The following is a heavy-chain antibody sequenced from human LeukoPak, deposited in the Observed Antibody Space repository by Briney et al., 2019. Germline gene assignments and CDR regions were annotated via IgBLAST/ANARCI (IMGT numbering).Heavy chain of an antibody. Sequence: PGRSLRLSCAASGFTFSSYAMSWVRQAPGKGLEWVSAISGSGGSTYYADSVKGRFTISRDNSKNTLYLQMNSLRAEDTAVYYCAKSPEPGYSSGWYLDYWGQGTLVTVSS. CDR2: ISGSGGST. J-gene: IGHJ4*02. V-gene: IGHV3-23*01. CDR1: GFTFSSYA. D-gene: IGHD6-19*01. CDR3: AKSPEPGYSSGWYLDY.